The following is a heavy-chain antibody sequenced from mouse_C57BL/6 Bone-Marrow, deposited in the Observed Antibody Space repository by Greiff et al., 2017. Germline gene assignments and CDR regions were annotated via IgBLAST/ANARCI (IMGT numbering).Heavy chain of an antibody. Sequence: EVKLMESGGGLVQPKGSLKLSCAASGFSFHTYAMNWVRQAPGKGLEWVARIRSKSNNYATYYADSVKDRFTISRDDSESMLYLQMNNLKTEDTAMYYCVRLLDGYSSMDYWGQGTSVTVSS. CDR3: VRLLDGYSSMDY. J-gene: IGHJ4*01. CDR1: GFSFHTYA. V-gene: IGHV10-1*01. CDR2: IRSKSNNYAT. D-gene: IGHD2-3*01.